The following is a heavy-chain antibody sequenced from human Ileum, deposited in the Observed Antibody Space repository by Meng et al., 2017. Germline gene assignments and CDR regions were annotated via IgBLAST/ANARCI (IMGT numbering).Heavy chain of an antibody. CDR1: DDSINDSEYY. V-gene: IGHV4-39*07. Sequence: SETLSLTCTVSDDSINDSEYYWGWIRQPPGKGLEWIGSIYYFGSTYSNPSLKSRVTILVDTSKNQFSLSLSSVTAADTAVYYCVRAVLKRIVEVTVTKHDAFDIWGQGTMVTVSS. D-gene: IGHD2-21*02. J-gene: IGHJ3*02. CDR2: IYYFGST. CDR3: VRAVLKRIVEVTVTKHDAFDI.